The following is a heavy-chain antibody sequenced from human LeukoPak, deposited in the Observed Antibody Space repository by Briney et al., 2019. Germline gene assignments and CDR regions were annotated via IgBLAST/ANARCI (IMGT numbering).Heavy chain of an antibody. V-gene: IGHV4-31*11. D-gene: IGHD2-15*01. CDR3: ARGRNCSGGSCRKLYFDY. CDR2: IYYSGST. Sequence: PSETLSLTCAVYVGSFSGYYWSWIRQHPGKGLERIGHIYYSGSTYYNPSLKSRVTISVATSKNKFSLKLSCVTAADTTVYYCARGRNCSGGSCRKLYFDYWGQGTLVTVSS. J-gene: IGHJ4*02. CDR1: VGSFSGYY.